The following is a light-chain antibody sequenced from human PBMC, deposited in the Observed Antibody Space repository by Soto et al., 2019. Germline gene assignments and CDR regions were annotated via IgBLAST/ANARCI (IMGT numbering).Light chain of an antibody. Sequence: DIQMTQSPSTLSASVGDRVTITCRASQSISTWLAWYQQKSGKAPKLLIYEASSLGSGVPSRFSGSGSGTEFTLTISSLQPDDFATYYCQQYNGYRWTFGQGTKVDIK. CDR2: EAS. CDR1: QSISTW. J-gene: IGKJ1*01. CDR3: QQYNGYRWT. V-gene: IGKV1-5*03.